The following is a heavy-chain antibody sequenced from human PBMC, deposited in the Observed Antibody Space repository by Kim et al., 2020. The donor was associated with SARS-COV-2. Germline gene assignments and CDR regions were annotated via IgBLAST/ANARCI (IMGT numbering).Heavy chain of an antibody. CDR3: AKDNPILTGYDAFEI. CDR2: ISGSGGST. J-gene: IGHJ3*02. CDR1: GFTFSRYA. Sequence: GGSLRLSCAASGFTFSRYAMSWVRQAPGKGLEWVSAISGSGGSTYYADSVKGRFTISRDNSKNTLYLQMNSLRVEDTAVYYCAKDNPILTGYDAFEIWGQGTRVTVSS. D-gene: IGHD3-9*01. V-gene: IGHV3-23*01.